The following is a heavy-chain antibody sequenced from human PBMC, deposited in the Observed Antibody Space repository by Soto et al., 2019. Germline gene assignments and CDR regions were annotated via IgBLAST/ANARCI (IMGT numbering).Heavy chain of an antibody. Sequence: SETLSLTCTVSGGCISRYYWSWIRQPPGKGLEWIGYIYYSGSTNYNPSLKSRVTISVDTSKNQFSLKLSSVTAADTAVYYCAIDEDYGGNSGFDYCCQGTLVTVSS. CDR2: IYYSGST. J-gene: IGHJ4*02. V-gene: IGHV4-59*01. CDR1: GGCISRYY. CDR3: AIDEDYGGNSGFDY. D-gene: IGHD4-17*01.